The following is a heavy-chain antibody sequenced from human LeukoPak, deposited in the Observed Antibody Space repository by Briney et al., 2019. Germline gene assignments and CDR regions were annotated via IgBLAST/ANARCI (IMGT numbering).Heavy chain of an antibody. CDR3: ARGIAARPADY. Sequence: ASVKVSCKASGGTFSSYAISWVRQAPGQGLEWMGGIIPIFGTANYAQMFQGRVTITTDESTSTAYMELSSLRSEDTAVYYCARGIAARPADYWGQGTLVTVSS. CDR1: GGTFSSYA. V-gene: IGHV1-69*05. D-gene: IGHD6-6*01. CDR2: IIPIFGTA. J-gene: IGHJ4*02.